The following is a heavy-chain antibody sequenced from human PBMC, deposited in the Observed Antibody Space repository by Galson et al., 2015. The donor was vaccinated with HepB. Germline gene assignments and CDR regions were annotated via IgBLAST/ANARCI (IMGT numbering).Heavy chain of an antibody. CDR1: GGSISSGGYY. J-gene: IGHJ5*02. D-gene: IGHD2-15*01. CDR2: IYYSGST. CDR3: AQAHPPSYCSGGSCYYGDWFDP. V-gene: IGHV4-31*03. Sequence: LSLTCTVSGGSISSGGYYWSWIRQHPGKGLEWIGYIYYSGSTYYNPSLKSRVTISVDTSKNQFSLKLSSVTAADTAVYYCAQAHPPSYCSGGSCYYGDWFDPWGQGTLVTVSS.